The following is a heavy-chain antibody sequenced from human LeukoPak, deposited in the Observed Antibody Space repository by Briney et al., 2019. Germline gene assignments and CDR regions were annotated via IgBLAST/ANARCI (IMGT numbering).Heavy chain of an antibody. D-gene: IGHD3-3*01. CDR1: GYTFTSYT. V-gene: IGHV1-3*03. CDR2: INAGKGNT. J-gene: IGHJ6*03. Sequence: RAAVKVSCKASGYTFTSYTIHWVRQAPGQRLEGMGWINAGKGNTKYSQEFQDRVTITRDTSASTAYIELSSLRSEDMAVYYCARARYETRIWPKSRYDYYHYMDVWGQGTTVTVSS. CDR3: ARARYETRIWPKSRYDYYHYMDV.